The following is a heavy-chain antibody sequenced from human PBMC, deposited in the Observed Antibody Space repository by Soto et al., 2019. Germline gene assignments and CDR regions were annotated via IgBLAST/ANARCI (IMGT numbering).Heavy chain of an antibody. CDR2: IYYSGST. V-gene: IGHV4-59*01. CDR1: GGSISSYY. Sequence: TSETLSLTCTVSGGSISSYYWSWIRQPPGKGLEWIGYIYYSGSTNYNPSLKSRVTISVDTSKNQFSLKLSSVTAADTAVYYCARDLGYYYGSGAPRVYGMDVWGQGTTVTVSS. D-gene: IGHD3-10*01. J-gene: IGHJ6*02. CDR3: ARDLGYYYGSGAPRVYGMDV.